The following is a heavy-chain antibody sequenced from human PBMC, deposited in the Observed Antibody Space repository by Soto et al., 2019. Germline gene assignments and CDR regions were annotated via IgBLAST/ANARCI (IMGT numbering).Heavy chain of an antibody. CDR1: GDSISRGGYY. CDR3: ARDGAGAYGLGWFDP. D-gene: IGHD2-21*01. J-gene: IGHJ5*02. V-gene: IGHV4-31*03. Sequence: QVQLQESGPGLVKPSQTLSLTCTVSGDSISRGGYYWNWLRQHPRKGLEWIGSIYHSGSTIYNPSLKSRLTISVDTSKNRLSLELSNATAADTAVYYCARDGAGAYGLGWFDPWGQGILVTVSS. CDR2: IYHSGST.